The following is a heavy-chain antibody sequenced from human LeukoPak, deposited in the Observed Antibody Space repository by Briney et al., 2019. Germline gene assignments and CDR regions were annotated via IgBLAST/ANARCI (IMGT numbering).Heavy chain of an antibody. Sequence: SETLSLTCTVSGGSISSSSYYWGWIRQPPGKGLEWIGSIYYSGSTYYNPSLKSRVTISVDTSKNRFSLKLSSVTAADTAVYYCARPGGYSYGYSLPWFDPWGQGTLVTVSS. V-gene: IGHV4-39*01. D-gene: IGHD5-18*01. J-gene: IGHJ5*02. CDR2: IYYSGST. CDR1: GGSISSSSYY. CDR3: ARPGGYSYGYSLPWFDP.